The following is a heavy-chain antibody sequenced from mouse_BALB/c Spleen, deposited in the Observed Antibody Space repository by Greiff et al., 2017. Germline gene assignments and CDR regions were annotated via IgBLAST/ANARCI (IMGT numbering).Heavy chain of an antibody. Sequence: EVQLKESGPGLVKPSQSLSLTCTVTGYSITSDYAWNWIRQFPGNKLEWMGYISYSGSTSYNPSLKSRISITRDTSKNQFFLQLNSVTTEDTATYYCAITTVVAGTYYFDYWGQGTTLTVSS. V-gene: IGHV3-2*02. J-gene: IGHJ2*01. CDR1: GYSITSDYA. CDR2: ISYSGST. D-gene: IGHD1-1*01. CDR3: AITTVVAGTYYFDY.